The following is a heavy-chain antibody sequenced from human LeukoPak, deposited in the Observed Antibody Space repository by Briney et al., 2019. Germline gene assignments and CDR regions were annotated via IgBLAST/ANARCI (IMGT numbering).Heavy chain of an antibody. CDR1: GGSFSGYY. V-gene: IGHV4-34*01. D-gene: IGHD5-18*01. CDR3: ARGRRGYSYGPGSGSFDY. Sequence: PSETLSPTCAVYGGSFSGYYWSWIRQPPGKGLEWIGEINHSGSTNYNPSLKSRVTISVGTSKNQFSLKLSSVTAADTAVYYCARGRRGYSYGPGSGSFDYWGQGTLVTVSS. J-gene: IGHJ4*02. CDR2: INHSGST.